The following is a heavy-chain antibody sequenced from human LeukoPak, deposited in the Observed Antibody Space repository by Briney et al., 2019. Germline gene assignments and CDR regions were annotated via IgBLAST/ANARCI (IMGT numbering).Heavy chain of an antibody. CDR1: GGSISNYH. CDR3: ARRDISSGWSFDY. CDR2: IHTSGST. V-gene: IGHV4-4*07. J-gene: IGHJ4*02. Sequence: SETLSLTCTVSGGSISNYHWSWIRQPAGKGLEWIGQIHTSGSTNYNPPLKSRVSMSIDTTEDRVSLTIRSVTAADTAFYYCARRDISSGWSFDYWGQGTLVTVSP. D-gene: IGHD6-19*01.